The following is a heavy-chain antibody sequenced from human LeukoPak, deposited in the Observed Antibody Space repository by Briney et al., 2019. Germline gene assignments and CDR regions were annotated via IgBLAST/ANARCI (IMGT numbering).Heavy chain of an antibody. Sequence: GGSLRLSFAASGFRFDDYAMHWVRQAPGKGLEWVSGISWNSGSIGYADSVKGRFTISRDNAKNSLYLQMNSLRPEDTALYYCAKDSRVGLTGIDYWGQGTLVTVSS. CDR1: GFRFDDYA. D-gene: IGHD1-14*01. J-gene: IGHJ4*02. CDR3: AKDSRVGLTGIDY. V-gene: IGHV3-9*01. CDR2: ISWNSGSI.